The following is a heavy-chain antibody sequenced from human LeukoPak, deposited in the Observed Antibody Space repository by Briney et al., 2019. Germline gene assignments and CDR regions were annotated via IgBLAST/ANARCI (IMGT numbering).Heavy chain of an antibody. J-gene: IGHJ4*02. D-gene: IGHD3-22*01. CDR1: GFTFSSYA. CDR2: ISGSGGST. V-gene: IGHV3-23*01. CDR3: ARSGRGYYDSLDH. Sequence: GGSLRLSCAASGFTFSSYAMSWVRQAPGKGLEWVSAISGSGGSTYYADSVKGLFTISRDTPNNTLYLQMNSLRPEDTAVYYCARSGRGYYDSLDHWGQGDLVTVS.